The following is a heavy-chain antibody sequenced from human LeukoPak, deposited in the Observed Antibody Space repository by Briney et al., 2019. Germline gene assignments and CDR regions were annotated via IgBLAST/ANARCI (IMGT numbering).Heavy chain of an antibody. Sequence: SQTLSLTCTVSGGSISSGGYYWSWIRQHPGKGLEWIGYIYYSGSTYYNPSLKSRVTISVDTSKNQFSLKLSSVTAADTAVHYCARDGKGGYYYWGQGTLVTVSS. CDR1: GGSISSGGYY. CDR3: ARDGKGGYYY. V-gene: IGHV4-31*03. D-gene: IGHD6-13*01. CDR2: IYYSGST. J-gene: IGHJ4*02.